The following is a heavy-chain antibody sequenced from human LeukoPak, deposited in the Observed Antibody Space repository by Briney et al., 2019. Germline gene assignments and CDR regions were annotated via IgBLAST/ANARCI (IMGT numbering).Heavy chain of an antibody. CDR1: GGSISSYY. J-gene: IGHJ4*02. CDR2: IYTSGST. V-gene: IGHV4-4*07. D-gene: IGHD3-22*01. CDR3: ARAGYYDSSGYYSFDY. Sequence: SETLSLTCTVSGGSISSYYWSWIRQPAGKGLEWIGRIYTSGSTNYNPSPKSRVTMSVDTSKNQFSLKLSSVTAADTAVHYCARAGYYDSSGYYSFDYWGQGTLVTVSS.